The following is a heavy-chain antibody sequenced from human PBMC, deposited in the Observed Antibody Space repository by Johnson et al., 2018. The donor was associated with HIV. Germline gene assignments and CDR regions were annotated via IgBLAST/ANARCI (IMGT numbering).Heavy chain of an antibody. CDR1: GFTFSSYG. J-gene: IGHJ3*02. CDR2: IRYDGSNK. D-gene: IGHD6-13*01. CDR3: AREVRIAGSAAFDI. V-gene: IGHV3-30*02. Sequence: QVQLVESGGGVVQPGGSLRLSCVASGFTFSSYGMHWVRQAPGKGLEWVAFIRYDGSNKYYADSVKGRFTISRDNSKNMVYLQMNSLRPEDTAVYYCAREVRIAGSAAFDIWGQGTMV.